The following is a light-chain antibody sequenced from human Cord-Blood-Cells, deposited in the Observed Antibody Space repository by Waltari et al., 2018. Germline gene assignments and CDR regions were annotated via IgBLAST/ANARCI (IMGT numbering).Light chain of an antibody. CDR2: EVS. CDR3: SSYTSSSTLV. V-gene: IGLV2-14*01. CDR1: SSDVGGFKY. Sequence: QSALTQPASVSGSPGQSITISCTGTSSDVGGFKYVSWYQQHPGKAPKLMIYEVSKRHSGVSNRFSGSKSGNTASLTISGLQAEDEADYYCSSYTSSSTLVFGGGTKLTVL. J-gene: IGLJ3*02.